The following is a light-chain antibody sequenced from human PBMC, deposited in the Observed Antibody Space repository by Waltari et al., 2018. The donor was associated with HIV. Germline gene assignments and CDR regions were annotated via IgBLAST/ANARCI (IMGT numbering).Light chain of an antibody. J-gene: IGKJ1*01. CDR1: PRVLHSSNNKNF. V-gene: IGKV4-1*01. CDR2: WAS. Sequence: DLVMTQSPDSLAASLGERATINCKSTPRVLHSSNNKNFLAWFQQKPGQPPKLLIYWASTRESGVPDRFSGSGSGTNFTLTISSVQAEDVAVYYCQQDYTTSLGFGQGTKVEIK. CDR3: QQDYTTSLG.